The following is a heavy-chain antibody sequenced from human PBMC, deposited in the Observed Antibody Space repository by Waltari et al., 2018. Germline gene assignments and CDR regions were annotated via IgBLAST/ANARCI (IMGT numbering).Heavy chain of an antibody. Sequence: EVQLVESGGGLVQPGRSLRLSCAASGFTFSSYWMSWVRQAPGKGLEWVANIKQDGSEKYYVDSVKGRFTISRDNAKNSLYLQMNSLRAEDTAVYYCASRGIPDDYYGMDVWGQGTTVTVSS. J-gene: IGHJ6*02. V-gene: IGHV3-7*01. CDR2: IKQDGSEK. CDR3: ASRGIPDDYYGMDV. CDR1: GFTFSSYW.